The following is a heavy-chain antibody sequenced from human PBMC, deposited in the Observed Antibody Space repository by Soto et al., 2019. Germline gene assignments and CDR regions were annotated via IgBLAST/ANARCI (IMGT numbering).Heavy chain of an antibody. V-gene: IGHV4-4*07. J-gene: IGHJ4*02. CDR3: ARESRSELGKVEY. CDR2: IYASGTT. D-gene: IGHD1-1*01. Sequence: QVRLQESGPGLVKPSETLSLTCTVSGASISNYYWSWIRQPAGKGLECLGRIYASGTTTYNPSLRSRVTMSVDTSKNQFSLNLNSGTAADAAVYYCARESRSELGKVEYGGQGTLVTVSS. CDR1: GASISNYY.